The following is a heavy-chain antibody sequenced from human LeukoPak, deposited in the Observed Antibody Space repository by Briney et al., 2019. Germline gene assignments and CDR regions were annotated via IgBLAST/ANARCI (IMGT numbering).Heavy chain of an antibody. CDR3: ASGYCGGACQLGGVDM. Sequence: SEPLSLTCTVSGGSIISYYWSWLRQPPGKGLEYIGYTHYSGSTNYNPSLKSRVTISLDTSGNQFSLKLSSVTAADTAVYYCASGYCGGACQLGGVDMWGQGTMVTVSS. CDR1: GGSIISYY. V-gene: IGHV4-59*01. CDR2: THYSGST. D-gene: IGHD2-21*02. J-gene: IGHJ3*02.